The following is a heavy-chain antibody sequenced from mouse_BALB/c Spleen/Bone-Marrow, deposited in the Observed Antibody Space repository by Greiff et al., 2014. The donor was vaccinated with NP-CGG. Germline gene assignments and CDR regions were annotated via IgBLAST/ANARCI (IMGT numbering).Heavy chain of an antibody. V-gene: IGHV1-7*01. D-gene: IGHD1-1*01. CDR2: INPTTGYT. Sequence: QVQLKHSGAELAKPGASVKMSCKASGYTFTSYWMHWVKQRPGQGLEWIGYINPTTGYTEYNQKFKDKATLTADKSSSTAYMQLSSLTSEDSAVYYCARRAYGSGYGFAYWGQGTLVTDSA. CDR1: GYTFTSYW. J-gene: IGHJ3*01. CDR3: ARRAYGSGYGFAY.